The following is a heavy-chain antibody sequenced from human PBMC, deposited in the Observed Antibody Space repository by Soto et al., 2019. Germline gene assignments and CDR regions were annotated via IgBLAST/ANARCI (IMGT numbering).Heavy chain of an antibody. CDR2: IYYSGST. CDR3: ARDSVSGSYLGPYYYYGMDV. Sequence: PSETLSLTCTVSGGSVSSGSYYWSWIRQPPGKGLEWIGYIYYSGSTNYNPSLKSRVTISVDTSKNQFSLKLSSVTAADTAVYYRARDSVSGSYLGPYYYYGMDVWGQGTTVTVS. V-gene: IGHV4-61*01. D-gene: IGHD1-26*01. J-gene: IGHJ6*02. CDR1: GGSVSSGSYY.